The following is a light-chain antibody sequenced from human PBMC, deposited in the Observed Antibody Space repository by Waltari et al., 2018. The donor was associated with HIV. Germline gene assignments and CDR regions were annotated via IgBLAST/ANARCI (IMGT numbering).Light chain of an antibody. CDR2: DDS. Sequence: SYVLTQPPSVSVAPGQTARITCGGSNIGSKSVHWYQQRPDQAPVLVVYDDSDRPSGIPERFSGSNSGNTATLTISRVEAGDEADYYCQVWDSSSTHAGVVFGGGTKLTVL. V-gene: IGLV3-21*02. CDR3: QVWDSSSTHAGVV. J-gene: IGLJ2*01. CDR1: NIGSKS.